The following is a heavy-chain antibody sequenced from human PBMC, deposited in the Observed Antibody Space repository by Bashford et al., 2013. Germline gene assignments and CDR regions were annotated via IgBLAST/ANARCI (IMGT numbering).Heavy chain of an antibody. CDR1: GFTFTSYA. D-gene: IGHD2-15*01. CDR2: ISFDGVNT. J-gene: IGHJ6*02. Sequence: GSLRLSCAVSGFTFTSYAMHWVRQAPGKGLEWVAVISFDGVNTYYADSVKGRFTISRDVSTNTLYLQMNSLRAEDTAVYYCARDGHCSGGSCYSYGMDVWGQGTTVTVSS. V-gene: IGHV3-30*04. CDR3: ARDGHCSGGSCYSYGMDV.